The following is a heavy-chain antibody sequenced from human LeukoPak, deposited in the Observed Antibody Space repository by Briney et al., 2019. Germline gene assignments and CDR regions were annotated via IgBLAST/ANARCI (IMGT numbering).Heavy chain of an antibody. V-gene: IGHV3-30*04. D-gene: IGHD5-18*01. CDR2: ISYDGSNK. CDR3: ARAQGIQLWLSTFDY. CDR1: GFTFSSYA. Sequence: GRSLRLSCAASGFTFSSYAMHWVRQAPGKGLEGVAVISYDGSNKYYADSVKGRFTISRDNSKNTLYLQMDSLRAEDTAVYYCARAQGIQLWLSTFDYWGQGTLVTVSS. J-gene: IGHJ4*02.